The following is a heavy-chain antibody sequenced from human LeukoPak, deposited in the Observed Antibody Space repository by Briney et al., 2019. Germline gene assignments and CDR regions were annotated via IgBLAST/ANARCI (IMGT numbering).Heavy chain of an antibody. J-gene: IGHJ6*02. Sequence: GGSLRLPCAASGFTVSSNYMSWVRQAPGKGLEWVSVIYSGGSTYYAGSVKGRFTISRDNSKNTLYLQMNSLRAEDTAVYYCARAESGYSYGYIYYYGMDVWGQGTTVTVSS. CDR1: GFTVSSNY. D-gene: IGHD5-18*01. V-gene: IGHV3-53*01. CDR3: ARAESGYSYGYIYYYGMDV. CDR2: IYSGGST.